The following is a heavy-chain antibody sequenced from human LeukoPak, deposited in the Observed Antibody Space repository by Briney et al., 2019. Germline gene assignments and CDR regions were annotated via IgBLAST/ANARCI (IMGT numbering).Heavy chain of an antibody. J-gene: IGHJ4*02. CDR2: MNPNSGNT. Sequence: ASVKVSCKASGYTFTSHDINWVRQATRQGLEWLGFMNPNSGNTGYAQKFQGRVIMTSDTSITTAYMEPSSLTSEDTAVYYCTRVPRESYAHWGQGTLVTVSS. V-gene: IGHV1-8*01. D-gene: IGHD3-16*01. CDR1: GYTFTSHD. CDR3: TRVPRESYAH.